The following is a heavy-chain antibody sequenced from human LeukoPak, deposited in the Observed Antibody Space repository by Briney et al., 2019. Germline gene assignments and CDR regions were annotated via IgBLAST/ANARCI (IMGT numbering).Heavy chain of an antibody. CDR3: ARDRGIAVAGTDYYYGMDV. Sequence: GASVKVSCKASGYTFTNYYMHWVRQAPGQGLEWMGIINPSGGSTSYAQKFQGRVTITRDTSTSTVYMELSSLRSEDTAVYYCARDRGIAVAGTDYYYGMDVWGKGTTVTVSS. CDR2: INPSGGST. V-gene: IGHV1-46*01. J-gene: IGHJ6*04. CDR1: GYTFTNYY. D-gene: IGHD6-19*01.